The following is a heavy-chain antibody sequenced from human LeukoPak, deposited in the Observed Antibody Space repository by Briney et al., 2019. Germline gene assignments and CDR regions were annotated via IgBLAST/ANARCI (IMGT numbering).Heavy chain of an antibody. Sequence: PSETLSLTCAVYGGSFSGYYWSWIRQPPGKGLEWIGEINHSGSTNYNPSLKSRVTILVDTSKNQFSLKLSSVTAADTAVYYCARRPFTYYYDSSGYQYFDYWGQVTLVTVSS. CDR2: INHSGST. J-gene: IGHJ4*02. V-gene: IGHV4-34*01. CDR3: ARRPFTYYYDSSGYQYFDY. CDR1: GGSFSGYY. D-gene: IGHD3-22*01.